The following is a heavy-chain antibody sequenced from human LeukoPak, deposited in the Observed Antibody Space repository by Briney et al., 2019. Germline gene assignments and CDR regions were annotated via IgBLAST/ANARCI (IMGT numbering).Heavy chain of an antibody. CDR1: GGSFSGYY. V-gene: IGHV4-34*01. D-gene: IGHD3-10*01. CDR3: ARVTYNGYQHFDY. J-gene: IGHJ4*02. Sequence: SETLSLTCAVYGGSFSGYYWSWIRQPPGKGLEWIGEIHHRGTTYYNPSLRSRVTISVETSKNQFSLRLTSVTAADTAVYYCARVTYNGYQHFDYWGQGNLVTVS. CDR2: IHHRGTT.